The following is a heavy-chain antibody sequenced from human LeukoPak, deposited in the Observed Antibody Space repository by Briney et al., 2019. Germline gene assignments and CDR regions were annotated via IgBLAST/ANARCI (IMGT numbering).Heavy chain of an antibody. Sequence: PSQTLSLTCAISGDSVSTASNAWYWIRQSPSRGLEWLGRTYYRSKWYNDYAVSVKSRITINPDTSKNQFSLQLNSVTPEDTAVYYCARDHTGYSGYDPYAFDIWGQGTMVTVSS. CDR3: ARDHTGYSGYDPYAFDI. CDR2: TYYRSKWYN. J-gene: IGHJ3*02. CDR1: GDSVSTASNA. V-gene: IGHV6-1*01. D-gene: IGHD5-12*01.